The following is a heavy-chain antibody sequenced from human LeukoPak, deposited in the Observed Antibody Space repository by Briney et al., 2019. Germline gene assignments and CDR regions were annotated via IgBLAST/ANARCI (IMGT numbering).Heavy chain of an antibody. CDR3: ARETEMANLDY. J-gene: IGHJ4*02. CDR1: GFTFSSYW. Sequence: GGSLRLSCTASGFTFSSYWMNWVRQAPGKGLEWVANIKQGGSEKYYVDSVKGRFTISRDNAKKSLYLQMNSLRAEDTAVYYCARETEMANLDYWGQGTLVTVSS. CDR2: IKQGGSEK. V-gene: IGHV3-7*04. D-gene: IGHD5-24*01.